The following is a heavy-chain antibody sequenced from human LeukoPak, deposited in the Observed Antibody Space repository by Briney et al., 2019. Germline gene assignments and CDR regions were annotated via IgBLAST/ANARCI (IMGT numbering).Heavy chain of an antibody. D-gene: IGHD3-16*01. CDR2: ISSSGSTI. CDR3: AKAPRGTYYFDY. CDR1: GFTFSSYE. J-gene: IGHJ4*02. V-gene: IGHV3-48*03. Sequence: GGSLRLSCAASGFTFSSYEMNWVRQAPGKGLEWVSYISSSGSTIYYADSVKGRFTISRDNAKNTLYLQIKSLRAEDTAVYYCAKAPRGTYYFDYWGQGTLVTVSS.